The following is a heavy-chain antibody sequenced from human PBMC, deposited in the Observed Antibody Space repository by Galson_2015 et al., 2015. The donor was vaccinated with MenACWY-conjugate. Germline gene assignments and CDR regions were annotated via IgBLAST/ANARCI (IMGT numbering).Heavy chain of an antibody. Sequence: SLRLSCAASGFTFSSYWVHWVRHAPGKGLVWVSRINTDGTTTNYADFVEGRFTISRDNAKNTAFLQMNSLRAEDTAVYFCARAGSYRFEIWGQGTMVTVSS. CDR1: GFTFSSYW. CDR2: INTDGTTT. J-gene: IGHJ3*02. D-gene: IGHD3-10*01. CDR3: ARAGSYRFEI. V-gene: IGHV3-74*01.